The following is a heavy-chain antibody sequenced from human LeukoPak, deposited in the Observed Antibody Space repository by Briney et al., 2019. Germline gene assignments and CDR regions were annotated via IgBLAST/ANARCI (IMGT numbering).Heavy chain of an antibody. J-gene: IGHJ4*02. CDR2: IIPICGTA. CDR1: GYTFTSYY. CDR3: ARDQVPYDSSGYYFY. D-gene: IGHD3-22*01. Sequence: GASVQVSCKASGYTFTSYYMHWVRQAPGQGLEWVGGIIPICGTANYAQKGQGRVTITADESTSTAYMELSSLRSEDTAVYYCARDQVPYDSSGYYFYWSQGTLVTASS. V-gene: IGHV1-69*13.